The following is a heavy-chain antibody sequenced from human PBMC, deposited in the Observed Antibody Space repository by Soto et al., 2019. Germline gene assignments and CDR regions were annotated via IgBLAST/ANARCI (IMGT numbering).Heavy chain of an antibody. CDR1: GFTFSNAW. CDR3: MTHAVIYSRGH. CDR2: IKTVTDGGTT. Sequence: EVQLVESGGGLAKPGGSLRLSCAASGFTFSNAWMTWVRQAPGKGLEWVARIKTVTDGGTTDYAAPVKGRFFISRDDSKRTLYLQMNSLKTEDTAIYYFMTHAVIYSRGHCGQGTLVTVAS. D-gene: IGHD6-25*01. J-gene: IGHJ4*02. V-gene: IGHV3-15*01.